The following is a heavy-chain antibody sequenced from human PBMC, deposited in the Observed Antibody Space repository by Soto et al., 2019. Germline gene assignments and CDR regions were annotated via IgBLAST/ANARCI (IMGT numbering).Heavy chain of an antibody. V-gene: IGHV3-66*01. Sequence: GGSLRLSCAASGFTVRSNYMSWVRQAPGKGLEGVSFIYSGGGTYYADSVKGRSTISRDKSKNTLYLQMNSLRADDTAMYYCARDRLPYGMDVWGKGTTVTVSS. D-gene: IGHD5-18*01. CDR2: IYSGGGT. J-gene: IGHJ6*04. CDR3: ARDRLPYGMDV. CDR1: GFTVRSNY.